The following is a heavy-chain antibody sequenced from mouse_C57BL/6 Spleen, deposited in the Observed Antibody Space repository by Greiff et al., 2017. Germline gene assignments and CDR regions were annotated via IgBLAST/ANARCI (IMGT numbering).Heavy chain of an antibody. Sequence: EVKLVESGGDLVKPGGSLKLSCAASGFTFSSYGMSWVRQTPDKRLEWVATISSGGSYTYYPDSVKGRFTISRDNAKNTLYLQMSSLKSEDTALYYFSRPPTGTEAMDYWSQGTSVTVSS. D-gene: IGHD4-1*02. J-gene: IGHJ4*01. CDR3: SRPPTGTEAMDY. V-gene: IGHV5-6*01. CDR2: ISSGGSYT. CDR1: GFTFSSYG.